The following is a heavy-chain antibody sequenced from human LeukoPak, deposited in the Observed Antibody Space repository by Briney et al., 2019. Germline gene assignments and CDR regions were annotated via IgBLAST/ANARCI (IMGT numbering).Heavy chain of an antibody. CDR1: GGSISSGGYT. D-gene: IGHD2-15*01. J-gene: IGHJ5*02. CDR3: ARDAYCSGGGCYSGWFDP. CDR2: IYHSGST. Sequence: PSQTLSLTCAVSGGSISSGGYTWSWIRQPPGKGLEWIGYIYHSGSTYYNPSLKSRVTISVDRSKNQFSLKLSSVTAADTAVYYCARDAYCSGGGCYSGWFDPWGQGTLVTVSS. V-gene: IGHV4-30-2*01.